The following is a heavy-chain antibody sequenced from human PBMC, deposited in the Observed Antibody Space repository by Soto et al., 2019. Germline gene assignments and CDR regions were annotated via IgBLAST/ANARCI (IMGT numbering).Heavy chain of an antibody. CDR3: ARDSGGNSENYYGLDV. J-gene: IGHJ6*02. V-gene: IGHV4-31*03. CDR1: GVSVSSGDYY. Sequence: QVQLQESGPGLVKPSQTLSLSCNVYGVSVSSGDYYWSWIRQHAGGGLEWIGYIDRSGSTYYKPSLRGRVIMSVDTSTNQIYLRLLSVTAADTAMYYCARDSGGNSENYYGLDVWGHGPTVTVSS. D-gene: IGHD1-1*01. CDR2: IDRSGST.